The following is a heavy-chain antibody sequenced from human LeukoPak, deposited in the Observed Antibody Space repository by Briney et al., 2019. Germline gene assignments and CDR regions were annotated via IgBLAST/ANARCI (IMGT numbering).Heavy chain of an antibody. D-gene: IGHD3-10*01. CDR3: ARDRVVRGVIKYWFDP. V-gene: IGHV1-46*01. CDR1: GYTFTSYY. J-gene: IGHJ5*02. CDR2: INPSGGST. Sequence: ASVKVSCKASGYTFTSYYMHWVRQAPGQGLEWMGIINPSGGSTSYAQKFLGRVTMTRDTSTSTVYMELSSLRSEDTAVYYCARDRVVRGVIKYWFDPWGQGTLVTVSS.